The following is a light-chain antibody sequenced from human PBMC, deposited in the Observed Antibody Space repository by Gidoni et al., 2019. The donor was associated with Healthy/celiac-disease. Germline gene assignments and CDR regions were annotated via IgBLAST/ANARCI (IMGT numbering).Light chain of an antibody. J-gene: IGKJ1*01. Sequence: EIVLTQSPGTLSLSPGESATLSCRASQSVSSSYLAWYQQKPGQAPRLLIYGASSRATGIPDRFSGSGSGTDFTRTISRLEPEDFAVYYCQQYGSSPPTFGQGTKVEIK. CDR1: QSVSSSY. CDR2: GAS. V-gene: IGKV3-20*01. CDR3: QQYGSSPPT.